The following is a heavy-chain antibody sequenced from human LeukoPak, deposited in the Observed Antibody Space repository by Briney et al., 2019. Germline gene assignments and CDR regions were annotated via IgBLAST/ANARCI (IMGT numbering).Heavy chain of an antibody. V-gene: IGHV3-74*01. J-gene: IGHJ4*02. CDR3: ARGPPVGALHY. CDR2: INSDGSST. D-gene: IGHD1-26*01. Sequence: GGSLRLSCAASGFTFSSYWMHWVRQAPGKGLVWVSRINSDGSSTSYADSVKGRFTISRDNAKNTLYLQMNSLGAEDTAVYYCARGPPVGALHYWGQGTLVTVSS. CDR1: GFTFSSYW.